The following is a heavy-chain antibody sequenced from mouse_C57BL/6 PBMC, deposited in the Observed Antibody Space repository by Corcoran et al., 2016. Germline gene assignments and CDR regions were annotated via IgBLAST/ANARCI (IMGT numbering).Heavy chain of an antibody. CDR3: ARDDMDD. V-gene: IGHV1-81*01. J-gene: IGHJ4*01. CDR1: GYTFTSYG. Sequence: QVQLQQSGAELARPGASVKLSCKASGYTFTSYGISWVKQRTGQGLEWIGEIYPRSGNTYYNEKFKGKVTLTAEQSSSTAYMELRSLTSEDSAVYFCARDDMDDWGKGTAVKVAS. CDR2: IYPRSGNT.